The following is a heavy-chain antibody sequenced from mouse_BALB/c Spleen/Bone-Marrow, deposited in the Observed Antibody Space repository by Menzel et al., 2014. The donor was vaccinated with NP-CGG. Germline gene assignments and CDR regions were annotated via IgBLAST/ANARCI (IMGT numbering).Heavy chain of an antibody. CDR3: TRSYGSSYEYYFDY. V-gene: IGHV1-69*02. CDR2: IYPSDSYT. CDR1: GYTFTSYW. D-gene: IGHD1-1*01. Sequence: QVQLKHSGAELVRPGASVKLSCKASGYTFTSYWINWVKQRPGQGLEWIGNIYPSDSYTNYNQKFKDKATLTVDKSSSTAYMQLSSPTSEDSAVYYCTRSYGSSYEYYFDYWGQGTTLTVSS. J-gene: IGHJ2*01.